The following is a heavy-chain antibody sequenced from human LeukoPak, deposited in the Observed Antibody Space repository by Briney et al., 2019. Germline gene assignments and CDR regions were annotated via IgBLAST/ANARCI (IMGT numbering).Heavy chain of an antibody. D-gene: IGHD3-22*01. Sequence: SETLSLTCAVYGGSFSGYYWSWIRQPPGKGLEWIGEINHSGSTNYNPSLKSRVTISVDTSKNQFSLKLSSVTVADTALYYCARASMMLVGYFDSWGQGTQVTVSS. CDR1: GGSFSGYY. V-gene: IGHV4-34*01. CDR3: ARASMMLVGYFDS. J-gene: IGHJ4*02. CDR2: INHSGST.